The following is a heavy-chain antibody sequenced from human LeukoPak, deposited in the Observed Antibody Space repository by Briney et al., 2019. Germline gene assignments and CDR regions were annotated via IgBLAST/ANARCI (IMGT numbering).Heavy chain of an antibody. CDR2: ISYDGSNK. CDR3: AKDKGHYDFWSGYPYYFDY. Sequence: GRSKRLSCAASGFTFSSYGMHWVRQDPGKGLEWVAVISYDGSNKYYADSVKGRFTISRDNSKNTLYLQMNSLRAEDTAVYYCAKDKGHYDFWSGYPYYFDYWGQGTLVTVSS. V-gene: IGHV3-30*18. J-gene: IGHJ4*02. D-gene: IGHD3-3*01. CDR1: GFTFSSYG.